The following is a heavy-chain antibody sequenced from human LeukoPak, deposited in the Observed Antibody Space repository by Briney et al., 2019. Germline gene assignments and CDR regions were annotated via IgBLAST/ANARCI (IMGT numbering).Heavy chain of an antibody. V-gene: IGHV3-66*02. CDR2: IYSGGST. J-gene: IGHJ6*03. Sequence: RGSLRLSCAASGFTVSSNYMSWVRQAPGKGLEWVSVIYSGGSTYYADSVKGRFTISRDNSKNTLYLQMNSLRAEDTAVYYCATWNPPITIFGVVITAYYYYYMDVWGKGTTVTVSS. D-gene: IGHD3-3*01. CDR1: GFTVSSNY. CDR3: ATWNPPITIFGVVITAYYYYYMDV.